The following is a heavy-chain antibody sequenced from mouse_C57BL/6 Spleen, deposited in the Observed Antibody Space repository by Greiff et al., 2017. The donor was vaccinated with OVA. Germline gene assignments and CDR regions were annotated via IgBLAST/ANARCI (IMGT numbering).Heavy chain of an antibody. Sequence: VQLKESGGDLVKPGGSLKLSCAASGFTFSSYGMSWVRQTPDKRLEWVATISSGGSYTYYPDSVKGRFTISRDKAKNTLYLQMSSLKSEDTAMYYCARHGDYSNYYVDYWGQGTTLTVSS. CDR1: GFTFSSYG. J-gene: IGHJ2*01. CDR2: ISSGGSYT. CDR3: ARHGDYSNYYVDY. D-gene: IGHD2-5*01. V-gene: IGHV5-6*01.